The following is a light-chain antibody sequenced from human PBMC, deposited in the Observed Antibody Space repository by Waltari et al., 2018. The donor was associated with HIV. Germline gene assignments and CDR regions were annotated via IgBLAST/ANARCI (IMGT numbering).Light chain of an antibody. CDR1: SSAVGRYAY. CDR2: EVN. J-gene: IGLJ2*01. CDR3: TSYAGINPVA. Sequence: QSALTQPPSASGSPGQSVTISCTGTSSAVGRYAYVSWYQQHPGKAPKLLIYEVNKRPSGVPDRFSGSKSGNTASLTVSGLQAEDEAEYSCTSYAGINPVAFGGGTKLTVL. V-gene: IGLV2-8*01.